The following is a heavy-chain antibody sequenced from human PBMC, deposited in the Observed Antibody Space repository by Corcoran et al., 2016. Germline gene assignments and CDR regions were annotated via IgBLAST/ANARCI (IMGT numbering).Heavy chain of an antibody. CDR1: GGSIRSSNW. CDR3: ARNYDILTMYNWFDP. J-gene: IGHJ5*02. CDR2: IYHRGST. D-gene: IGHD3-9*01. Sequence: QVQLQESGPGLVKPSGTLSLTCAVSGGSIRSSNWWSWVRQPPGKGLEWIGEIYHRGSTNYNPALKSRVTISVDKSKNQFSLKLSSVTAADTAVYYCARNYDILTMYNWFDPWGQGTLVTVSS. V-gene: IGHV4-4*02.